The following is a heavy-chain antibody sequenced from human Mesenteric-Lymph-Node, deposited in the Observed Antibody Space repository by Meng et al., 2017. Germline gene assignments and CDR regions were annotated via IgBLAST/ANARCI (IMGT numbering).Heavy chain of an antibody. CDR3: ARGRKGPGSGFLDY. CDR2: MNPKSGNT. J-gene: IGHJ4*02. CDR1: EYTFTSYE. Sequence: QVQLVQSGAELKKPGASVKVPCEASEYTFTSYEINWVRQAAGQGLEWMGWMNPKSGNTGYAQIFQGRVTMTRNTSTNTAYMELSSLRSDDTAVYYCARGRKGPGSGFLDYWGQGSLVTVSS. D-gene: IGHD3-10*01. V-gene: IGHV1-8*01.